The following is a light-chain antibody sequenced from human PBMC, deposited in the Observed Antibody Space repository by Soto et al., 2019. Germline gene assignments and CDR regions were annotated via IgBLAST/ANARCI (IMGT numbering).Light chain of an antibody. CDR3: QQYNSYWT. Sequence: DNRIIQSPSTVSASVGDRDTITCGASQSISRWWAWYQQKPGKAPKLLIYKASSLESGVPSRFSGSGSGTEFTLTISSLQPDDFATYYCQQYNSYWTFGQGTKVEIK. CDR2: KAS. V-gene: IGKV1-5*03. CDR1: QSISRW. J-gene: IGKJ1*01.